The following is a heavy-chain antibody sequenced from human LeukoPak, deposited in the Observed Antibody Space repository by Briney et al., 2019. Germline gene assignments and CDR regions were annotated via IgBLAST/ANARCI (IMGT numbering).Heavy chain of an antibody. J-gene: IGHJ4*02. CDR2: IYYSGST. CDR3: AREVTTSGAVYFDY. V-gene: IGHV4-31*03. D-gene: IGHD4-17*01. Sequence: PSQTLSLTCTVSGGSISSGGYYWSWIRQHSGKGLEWIGYIYYSGSTYYNPSLKSRVTISVDTSKNQFSLKLSSVTAADTAVYYCAREVTTSGAVYFDYWGQGTLVTVSS. CDR1: GGSISSGGYY.